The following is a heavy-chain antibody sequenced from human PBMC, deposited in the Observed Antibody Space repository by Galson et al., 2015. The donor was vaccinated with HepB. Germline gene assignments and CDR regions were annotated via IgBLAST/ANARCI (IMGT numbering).Heavy chain of an antibody. CDR2: ISGSGGST. V-gene: IGHV3-23*01. CDR3: ANLHTTVYAPHHDAFDI. CDR1: GFTFSSYA. J-gene: IGHJ3*02. Sequence: SLRLSCAAPGFTFSSYAMSWVRQAPGKGLEWVSAISGSGGSTYYADSVKGRFTISRDNSKNTLFLQMNSLRAEDTAVYYCANLHTTVYAPHHDAFDIWGQGTMVTVSS. D-gene: IGHD2-8*01.